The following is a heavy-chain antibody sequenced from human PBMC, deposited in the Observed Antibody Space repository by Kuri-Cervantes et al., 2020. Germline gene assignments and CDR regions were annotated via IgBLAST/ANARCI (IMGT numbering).Heavy chain of an antibody. CDR2: IRSTSNTI. Sequence: GGSLRLSCAASGFTFSDYYMSWPRLDPGKGLEWNSYIRSTSNTISYADSVKGRFTISRDNAKNSLYLQMNSLGAEDTAVYYCARGHYGLDVWGQGTTVTVSS. V-gene: IGHV3-11*01. J-gene: IGHJ6*02. CDR1: GFTFSDYY. CDR3: ARGHYGLDV.